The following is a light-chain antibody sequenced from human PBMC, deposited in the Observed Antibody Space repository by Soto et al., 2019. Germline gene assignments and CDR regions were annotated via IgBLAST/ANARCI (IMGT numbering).Light chain of an antibody. J-gene: IGLJ1*01. CDR1: SSDVGGYNY. CDR2: DVN. Sequence: QSVLTQPPSASGSPGQSVTVSCTGTSSDVGGYNYVSWYQQHPDKAPKLMIYDVNQRPSGVPDRFSGSKSGNTASLTVSGLQAEDEADYYCSSYADTHVVFGTGTKVTVL. V-gene: IGLV2-8*01. CDR3: SSYADTHVV.